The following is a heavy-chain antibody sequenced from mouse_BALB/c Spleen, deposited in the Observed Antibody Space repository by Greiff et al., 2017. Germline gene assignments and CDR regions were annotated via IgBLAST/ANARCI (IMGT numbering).Heavy chain of an antibody. CDR3: TRDYYGSSSYFDY. CDR1: GFTFSSYT. J-gene: IGHJ2*01. Sequence: EVNLVESGGGLVKPGGSLKLSCAASGFTFSSYTMSWVRQTPEKRLEWVATISSGGSYTYYPDSVKGRFTISRDNAKNTLYLQMSSLKSEDTAMYYCTRDYYGSSSYFDYWGQGTTLTVSS. CDR2: ISSGGSYT. V-gene: IGHV5-6-4*01. D-gene: IGHD1-1*01.